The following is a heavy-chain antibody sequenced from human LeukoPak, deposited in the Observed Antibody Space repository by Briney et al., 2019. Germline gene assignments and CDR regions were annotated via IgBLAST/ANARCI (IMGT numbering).Heavy chain of an antibody. CDR2: ISAYNGNT. V-gene: IGHV1-18*01. CDR3: ARAKGNYYGSGSYYTSYGYYYYYMDV. Sequence: GASVKVSCKASGYTFTSYGISWVRQAPGQGLEWMGWISAYNGNTNYAQKLQGRVTMTTDTSTSTAYMELRSLRSDDTAVYYCARAKGNYYGSGSYYTSYGYYYYYMDVWGKGTTVTVSS. J-gene: IGHJ6*03. CDR1: GYTFTSYG. D-gene: IGHD3-10*01.